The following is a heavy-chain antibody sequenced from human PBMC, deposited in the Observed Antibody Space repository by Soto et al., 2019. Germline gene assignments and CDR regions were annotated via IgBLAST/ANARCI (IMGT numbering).Heavy chain of an antibody. CDR1: GFTFSSYS. CDR3: AKKVNSGSGSQYFDY. CDR2: FRGSGDDGTT. J-gene: IGHJ4*02. Sequence: GGSLRLSCAASGFTFSSYSMRWIRQAPGKGMEWVLGFRGSGDDGTTYYADSVKCRFTISRDNSKNMLFLQMNSLRAEDTAIYYCAKKVNSGSGSQYFDYWGQGTLVTVSS. V-gene: IGHV3-23*01. D-gene: IGHD3-10*01.